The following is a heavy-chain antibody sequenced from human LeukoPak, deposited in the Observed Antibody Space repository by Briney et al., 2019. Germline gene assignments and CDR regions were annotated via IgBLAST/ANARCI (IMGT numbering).Heavy chain of an antibody. CDR3: ARDVGADKSDEGP. CDR1: GFTFSSYA. Sequence: GGSLRLSCAASGFTFSSYAMSWVRQAPGKGLEWVSAISGSGDNTYYADSVKGRFTISRDNAKNTLYLQMNSLRAEDTAVYYCARDVGADKSDEGPWGQGTLVTVSS. CDR2: ISGSGDNT. V-gene: IGHV3-23*01. D-gene: IGHD1-26*01. J-gene: IGHJ5*02.